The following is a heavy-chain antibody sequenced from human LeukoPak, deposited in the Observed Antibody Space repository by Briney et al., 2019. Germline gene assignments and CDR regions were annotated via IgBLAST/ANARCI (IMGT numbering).Heavy chain of an antibody. D-gene: IGHD3-10*01. Sequence: GGSLRLSCAASGFKFDDYWMNWVRQAPGKGLEWVANIKEDGSGKYYVDSVKGRFTISRDNARNFLYLQMNSLRAEDTAVYYCARAGTSIRGIKVYWGQGTLVTVSS. J-gene: IGHJ4*02. CDR2: IKEDGSGK. CDR3: ARAGTSIRGIKVY. V-gene: IGHV3-7*03. CDR1: GFKFDDYW.